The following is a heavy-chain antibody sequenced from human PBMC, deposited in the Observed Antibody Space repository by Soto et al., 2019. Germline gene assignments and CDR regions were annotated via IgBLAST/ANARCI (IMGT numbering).Heavy chain of an antibody. CDR2: ISGSGASGGGT. Sequence: GGSLRLSCAASGFTFSSYAMTWVRQAPGKGLEWVSAISGSGASGGGTYYADSVKGRFTISRDNSKNTVYLQMNNLRAEDTAVYFCAKPGRYCSSTSCYYYFDYWGQGTLVTVSS. D-gene: IGHD2-2*01. CDR1: GFTFSSYA. V-gene: IGHV3-23*01. J-gene: IGHJ4*02. CDR3: AKPGRYCSSTSCYYYFDY.